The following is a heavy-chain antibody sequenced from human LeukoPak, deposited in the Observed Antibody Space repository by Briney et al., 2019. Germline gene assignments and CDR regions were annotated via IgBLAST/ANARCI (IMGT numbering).Heavy chain of an antibody. J-gene: IGHJ3*02. V-gene: IGHV4-34*12. CDR2: IFYSGST. CDR3: AKSNGYGLVDI. D-gene: IGHD3-10*01. Sequence: SETLSLTCAVYGGSFSGYYWSWTRQPPGKGLEWIGNIFYSGSTYYSPSLKSRVTISLDTSRNQFSLKLSSVTAADTAVYYCAKSNGYGLVDIWGQGTMVTVSS. CDR1: GGSFSGYY.